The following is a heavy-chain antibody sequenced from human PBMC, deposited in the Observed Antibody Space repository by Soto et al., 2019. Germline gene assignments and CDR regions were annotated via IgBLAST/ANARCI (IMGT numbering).Heavy chain of an antibody. D-gene: IGHD3-9*01. CDR3: ARDYVDWLHKPPNWFDP. Sequence: QVQLVQSGAEVKKPGASVKVSCKASGYTFTSYGISWVRQAPGQGLEWMGWISAYNGNTNYAQKLQGRVTMTTDTSTSTAYMELRSLRSDDTAVYYCARDYVDWLHKPPNWFDPWGQGTLVTVSS. CDR1: GYTFTSYG. V-gene: IGHV1-18*01. CDR2: ISAYNGNT. J-gene: IGHJ5*02.